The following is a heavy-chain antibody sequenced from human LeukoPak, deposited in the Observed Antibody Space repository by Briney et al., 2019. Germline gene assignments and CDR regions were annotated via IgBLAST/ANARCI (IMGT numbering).Heavy chain of an antibody. D-gene: IGHD6-19*01. CDR2: INPNSGGT. V-gene: IGHV1-2*02. Sequence: ASVKVSCKASGYTFTGYYMHWGRQAPGQGLEWMGWINPNSGGTNYAQKFQGRVTMTRDTSISTAYMELSRLRSDDTAVYYCARGYSSGWRPHDYWGQGTLVTVSS. CDR3: ARGYSSGWRPHDY. CDR1: GYTFTGYY. J-gene: IGHJ4*02.